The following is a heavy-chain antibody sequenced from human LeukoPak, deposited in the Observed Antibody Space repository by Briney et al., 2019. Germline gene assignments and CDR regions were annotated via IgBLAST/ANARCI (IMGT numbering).Heavy chain of an antibody. CDR3: ARGGLDSSLGYYYYYMDV. J-gene: IGHJ6*03. V-gene: IGHV4-59*11. CDR2: IYYSGST. CDR1: GGSISSHY. Sequence: SETLSLTCTVSGGSISSHYWSWIRQPPGKGLEWIGYIYYSGSTNYNPSLKSRVTISVDTSKNQFSLKLSSVTAADTAVYYCARGGLDSSLGYYYYYMDVWGKGTTVTVSS. D-gene: IGHD3/OR15-3a*01.